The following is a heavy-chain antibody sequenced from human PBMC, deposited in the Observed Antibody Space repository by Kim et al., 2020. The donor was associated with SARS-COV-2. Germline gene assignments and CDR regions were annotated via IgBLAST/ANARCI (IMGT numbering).Heavy chain of an antibody. V-gene: IGHV3-73*01. Sequence: GGSLRLSCAASGFTFSGSAMHWVRQASGKGLEWVARIRSKANSYATAYAASVKGRFTIPRDDSKNTAYLQMNSLKTEDTPVDYCTSLLNPYISGCNYYS. D-gene: IGHD6-19*01. CDR1: GFTFSGSA. J-gene: IGHJ6*01. CDR3: TSLLNPYISGCNYYS. CDR2: IRSKANSYAT.